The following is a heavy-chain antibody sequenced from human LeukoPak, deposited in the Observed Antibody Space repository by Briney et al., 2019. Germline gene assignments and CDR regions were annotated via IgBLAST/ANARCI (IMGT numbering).Heavy chain of an antibody. V-gene: IGHV3-74*01. CDR1: GFTYSNYW. CDR3: SRDSLSSCGGDCYSGLDV. J-gene: IGHJ6*02. CDR2: IKSDGSST. D-gene: IGHD2-21*02. Sequence: GGSLRLSCAASGFTYSNYWMHWVRQAPGEALMWVSRIKSDGSSTTYADSVKGRFTISRDNAKNTLYLQMNSLRAEDTAVYYCSRDSLSSCGGDCYSGLDVWGQGTTVTVSS.